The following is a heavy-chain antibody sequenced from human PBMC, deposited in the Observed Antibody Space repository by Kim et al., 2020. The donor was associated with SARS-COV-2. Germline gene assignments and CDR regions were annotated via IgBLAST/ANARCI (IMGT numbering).Heavy chain of an antibody. CDR1: GGSLSGYY. D-gene: IGHD6-13*01. V-gene: IGHV4-34*01. CDR2: INHSGST. Sequence: SETLSLTCAVYGGSLSGYYWSWIRQPPGKGLEWIGEINHSGSTNYNPSLKSRVTISVDTSKNQFSLKLSSVTAADTAVYYCARGRRYSSSWYDYWGQETLVTVS. J-gene: IGHJ4*02. CDR3: ARGRRYSSSWYDY.